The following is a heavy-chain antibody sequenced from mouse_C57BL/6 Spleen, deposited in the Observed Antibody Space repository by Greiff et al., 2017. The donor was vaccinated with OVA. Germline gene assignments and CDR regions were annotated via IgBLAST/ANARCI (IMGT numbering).Heavy chain of an antibody. Sequence: QVQLKQSGAELVMPGASVKLSCKASGYTFTSYWMHWVKQRPGQGLEWIGEIDPSDSYTNYNQKFKGKSTLTVDKSSSTAYMQLSSLTSEDSAVYDCARGGDYDMGLGYWGQGTSVTVSS. CDR3: ARGGDYDMGLGY. CDR1: GYTFTSYW. V-gene: IGHV1-69*01. CDR2: IDPSDSYT. J-gene: IGHJ4*01. D-gene: IGHD2-4*01.